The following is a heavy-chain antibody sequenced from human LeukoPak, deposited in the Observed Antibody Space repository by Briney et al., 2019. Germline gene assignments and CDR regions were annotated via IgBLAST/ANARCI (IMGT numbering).Heavy chain of an antibody. V-gene: IGHV1-8*01. CDR1: GYTFTSYD. D-gene: IGHD3-10*01. J-gene: IGHJ4*02. CDR3: ARGNYYGSGSYYDFDY. CDR2: MNPNSGNT. Sequence: GASVKVSCKASGYTFTSYDINWVRQATGQGLEWMGWMNPNSGNTGYAQKFQGRVTMTRNTSISTAYMKLSSLRSEDTAVYYCARGNYYGSGSYYDFDYWGQGTLVTVSS.